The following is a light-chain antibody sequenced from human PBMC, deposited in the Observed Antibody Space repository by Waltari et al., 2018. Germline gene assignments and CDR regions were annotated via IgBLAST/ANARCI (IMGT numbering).Light chain of an antibody. V-gene: IGKV3-15*01. Sequence: EIVMTQSPATLSMPPGERATLSCRASQSVNTYVAWYQLKPGQAPRLLIHSASARASGIPARFSGSGSGTEFSLTINTLQSEDVAIYYCQQYTKWPQTFGQGTKVEIK. CDR2: SAS. CDR3: QQYTKWPQT. J-gene: IGKJ1*01. CDR1: QSVNTY.